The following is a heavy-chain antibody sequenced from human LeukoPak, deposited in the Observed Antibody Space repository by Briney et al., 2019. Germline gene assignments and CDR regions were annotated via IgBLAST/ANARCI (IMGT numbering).Heavy chain of an antibody. CDR3: ARDTPKGFDY. V-gene: IGHV4-59*01. CDR2: IYYSGST. CDR1: GGSISSYY. Sequence: PSETLSPTCTVSGGSISSYYWSWIRQPPGKGLEWIGYIYYSGSTNYNPSLKSRVTISVDTSKNQFSLKLSSVTAADTAVYYCARDTPKGFDYWGQGTLVTVSS. J-gene: IGHJ4*02.